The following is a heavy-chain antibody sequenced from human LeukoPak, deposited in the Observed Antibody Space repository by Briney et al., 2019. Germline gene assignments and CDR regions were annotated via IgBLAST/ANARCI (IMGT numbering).Heavy chain of an antibody. J-gene: IGHJ4*02. V-gene: IGHV4-39*07. D-gene: IGHD3-10*01. CDR3: ARLINYYGSGSYYNPYYFDY. CDR1: GGSISRSSYY. CDR2: IYYSGST. Sequence: PSETLSLTRSVSGGSISRSSYYWGWIRQPPGKGLEWIGSIYYSGSTYYNPSLKSRVTISVDTSKNQFSLKLSSVTAADTAVYYCARLINYYGSGSYYNPYYFDYWGQGTLVTVSS.